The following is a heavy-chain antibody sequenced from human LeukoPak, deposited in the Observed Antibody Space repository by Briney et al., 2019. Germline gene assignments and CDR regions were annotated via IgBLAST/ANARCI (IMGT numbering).Heavy chain of an antibody. Sequence: ASVKLSCKASGYTFISYDINWVRQASGQGLEWMGWMNPNSGNTGYAQKLQGRVTMTRNTSISTAYMELSSLRSEDTAVYYCARGRGGSYYFDYWGQGTLVTVSS. CDR3: ARGRGGSYYFDY. J-gene: IGHJ4*02. D-gene: IGHD2-15*01. CDR1: GYTFISYD. V-gene: IGHV1-8*01. CDR2: MNPNSGNT.